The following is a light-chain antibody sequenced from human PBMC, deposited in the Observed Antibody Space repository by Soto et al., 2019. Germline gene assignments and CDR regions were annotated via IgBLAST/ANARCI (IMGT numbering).Light chain of an antibody. Sequence: QSALTQPASVSGSPGQSITISCTGTSSDGRSYSLVSWYRQHPGEAPELLIYEGGRRPSGISNRFSGSESVNTASLTISGLQAEDEADYYCCSSAGGSTVFGGGTKVTVL. CDR3: CSSAGGSTV. V-gene: IGLV2-23*01. CDR1: SSDGRSYSL. CDR2: EGG. J-gene: IGLJ3*02.